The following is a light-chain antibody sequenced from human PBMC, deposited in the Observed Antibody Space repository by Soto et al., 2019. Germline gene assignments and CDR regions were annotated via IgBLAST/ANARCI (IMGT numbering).Light chain of an antibody. CDR1: QGIFSL. V-gene: IGKV1-9*01. CDR3: QQHNSYPLT. Sequence: ILLTQSPSSLSVSAGDRVDLTCRASQGIFSLLAWYQQKPGKAPRLLIYGASTLPSGVPSRFSGSGSGTDFTLTISSLQPEDFASYYCQQHNSYPLTFGGGTKVEI. J-gene: IGKJ4*01. CDR2: GAS.